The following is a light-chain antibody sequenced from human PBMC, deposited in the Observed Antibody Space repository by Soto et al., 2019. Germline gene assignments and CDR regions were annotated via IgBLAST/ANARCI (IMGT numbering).Light chain of an antibody. CDR2: GAS. Sequence: EIVLTQSPGTLSLSPGERATLSCRASQTVSSTYIAWYQQSPGQPPRLLIYGASSRATGIPDSFSGSGSGTDFTLTISRLEPEDFAVYFCQQYGRSPPFTFGQGTKVEIK. J-gene: IGKJ2*01. V-gene: IGKV3-20*01. CDR1: QTVSSTY. CDR3: QQYGRSPPFT.